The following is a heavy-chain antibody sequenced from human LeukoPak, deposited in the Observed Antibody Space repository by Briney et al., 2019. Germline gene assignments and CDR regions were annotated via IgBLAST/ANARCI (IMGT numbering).Heavy chain of an antibody. CDR2: TYPGDSDT. CDR3: ASSSLKYSSTLPDAFDI. J-gene: IGHJ3*02. V-gene: IGHV5-51*01. Sequence: RGESLKISCKGSGYSFTSYWIGWVRQMPGKGLGWMGITYPGDSDTRYSPSFQGQVTISADKSISTAYLQWSSLKASDTAMYYCASSSLKYSSTLPDAFDIWGQGTMVTVSS. CDR1: GYSFTSYW. D-gene: IGHD6-13*01.